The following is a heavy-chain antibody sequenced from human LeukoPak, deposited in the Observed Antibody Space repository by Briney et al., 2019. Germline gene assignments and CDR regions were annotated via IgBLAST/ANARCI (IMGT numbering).Heavy chain of an antibody. Sequence: SETLSLTCTVSGGSISSSSYYWGWIRQPPGKGLEWIGSIYYSGSTYYNPPLKSRVTISVDTSKNQFSLKLSSVTAADTAVYYCARAVFPAAISHEYYFDYWGQGTLVTVSS. CDR2: IYYSGST. CDR3: ARAVFPAAISHEYYFDY. D-gene: IGHD2-2*02. J-gene: IGHJ4*02. V-gene: IGHV4-39*07. CDR1: GGSISSSSYY.